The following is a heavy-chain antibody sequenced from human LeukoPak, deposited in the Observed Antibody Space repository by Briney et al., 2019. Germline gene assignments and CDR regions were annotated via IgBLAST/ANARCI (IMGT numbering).Heavy chain of an antibody. CDR1: GFTFNVYW. J-gene: IGHJ4*02. CDR3: ARVYYSVSGSRWGDYFDY. V-gene: IGHV3-7*01. D-gene: IGHD3-10*01. Sequence: GGSLRLSWAASGFTFNVYWMNWVRQAAGKGLEWAANIKQDGSEKHYVDSVKGRFTISRDNAKNSLYLQMNSLRAEDTAVYYCARVYYSVSGSRWGDYFDYWGQGTLVTVFS. CDR2: IKQDGSEK.